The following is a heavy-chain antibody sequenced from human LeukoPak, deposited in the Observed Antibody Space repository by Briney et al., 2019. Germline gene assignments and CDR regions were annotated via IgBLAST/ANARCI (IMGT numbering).Heavy chain of an antibody. Sequence: GGSLRLSCAASGFTFSSFAMSWVRRAPGKGLEWVSSISGGGGATYYADSVRGRFTISRDNSENTLYLQINTLRAEDTAVFYCAKSYGSGTYYNYFDSWGQGTLLSVSS. D-gene: IGHD3-10*01. V-gene: IGHV3-23*01. CDR1: GFTFSSFA. CDR2: ISGGGGAT. J-gene: IGHJ4*02. CDR3: AKSYGSGTYYNYFDS.